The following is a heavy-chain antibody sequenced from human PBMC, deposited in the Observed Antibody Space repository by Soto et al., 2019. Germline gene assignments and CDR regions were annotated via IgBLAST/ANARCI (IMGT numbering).Heavy chain of an antibody. Sequence: ASVKVSCKASGYTFTSYAMHWVRQAPGQRLEWMGWINAGNGNTKYSQKFQGRVTITRDTSASTAYMELSSLRSEDTAVYYCARDLVSDFCSGFGAFDIWGQGTMVTVSS. J-gene: IGHJ3*02. CDR2: INAGNGNT. V-gene: IGHV1-3*01. CDR1: GYTFTSYA. D-gene: IGHD3-3*01. CDR3: ARDLVSDFCSGFGAFDI.